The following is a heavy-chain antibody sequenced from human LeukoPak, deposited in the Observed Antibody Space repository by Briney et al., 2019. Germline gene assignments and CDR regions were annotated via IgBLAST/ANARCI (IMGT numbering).Heavy chain of an antibody. CDR1: GGSISSGGYS. CDR3: ARVRRYTSRPDAFDI. CDR2: IYHSGST. J-gene: IGHJ3*02. D-gene: IGHD6-13*01. V-gene: IGHV4-30-2*01. Sequence: PSEALSLTCAVSGGSISSGGYSWSWIRQPPGKGLEWIGYIYHSGSTYYNPSLKSRVTMSVDTSKNQFSLKLSSVTAADTAEYYCARVRRYTSRPDAFDIWGQGTKVTVSA.